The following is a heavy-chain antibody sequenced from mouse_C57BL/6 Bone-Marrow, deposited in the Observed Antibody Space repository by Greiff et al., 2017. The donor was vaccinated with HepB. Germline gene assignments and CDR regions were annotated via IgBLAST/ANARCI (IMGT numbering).Heavy chain of an antibody. CDR1: GYTFTDYE. J-gene: IGHJ3*01. CDR2: IDPETGGT. V-gene: IGHV1-15*01. Sequence: VKLMESGAELVRPGASVTLSCKASGYTFTDYEMHWVKQTPVHGLEWIGAIDPETGGTAYNQKFKGKAILTADKSSSTAYMELRSLTSEDSAVYYCTRSDDGYYRYWFAYGGQGTLVTVSA. CDR3: TRSDDGYYRYWFAY. D-gene: IGHD2-3*01.